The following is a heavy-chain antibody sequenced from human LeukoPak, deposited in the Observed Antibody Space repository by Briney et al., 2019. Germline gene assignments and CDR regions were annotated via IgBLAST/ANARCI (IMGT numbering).Heavy chain of an antibody. CDR2: ISGSGGST. D-gene: IGHD3-22*01. CDR1: GFTFSSYA. Sequence: GGSLRLSCAASGFTFSSYAMSWVRQALGKGLEWVSLISGSGGSTYYADSMKGRFTISRDNSKNTLYLQMNGLRAEDTAVYYCAKSETAMIGSVNYWGQGTLVTVSS. CDR3: AKSETAMIGSVNY. J-gene: IGHJ4*02. V-gene: IGHV3-23*01.